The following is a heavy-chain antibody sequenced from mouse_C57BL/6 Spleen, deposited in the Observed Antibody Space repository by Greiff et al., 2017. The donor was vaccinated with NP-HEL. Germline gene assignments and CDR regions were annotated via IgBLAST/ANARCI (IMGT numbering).Heavy chain of an antibody. J-gene: IGHJ2*01. D-gene: IGHD1-1*01. Sequence: VQLQQPGAELVKPGASVKLSCKASGYTFTSYWMHWVKQRPGQGLEWIGMIHPNSGSTNYNEKFKSKATLTVDKSSSTAYMQLSSLTSEDSAVYYCARSYYYGSRDLDYWGQGTTLTVSS. CDR1: GYTFTSYW. CDR3: ARSYYYGSRDLDY. V-gene: IGHV1-64*01. CDR2: IHPNSGST.